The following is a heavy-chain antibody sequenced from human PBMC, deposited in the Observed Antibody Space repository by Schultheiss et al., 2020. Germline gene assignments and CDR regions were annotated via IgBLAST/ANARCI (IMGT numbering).Heavy chain of an antibody. V-gene: IGHV1-8*02. CDR2: MNPNSGNT. CDR1: GFTFTNYA. CDR3: ASHEVGIVAGYGMDV. D-gene: IGHD5-12*01. J-gene: IGHJ6*02. Sequence: ASVKVSCKASGFTFTNYAIHWVRQAPGQGLEWMGWMNPNSGNTGYAQKFQGRVTMTRNTSISTAYMELSSLRSEDTAVYYCASHEVGIVAGYGMDVWGQGTTVTVSS.